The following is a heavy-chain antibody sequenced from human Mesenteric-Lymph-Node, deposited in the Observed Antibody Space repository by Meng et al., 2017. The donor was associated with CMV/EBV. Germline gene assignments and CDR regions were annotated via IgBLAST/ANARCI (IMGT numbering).Heavy chain of an antibody. J-gene: IGHJ4*02. D-gene: IGHD3-10*01. CDR1: GFTFSRNN. V-gene: IGHV3-30*02. CDR3: AKDSGMEMYYFDY. Sequence: GESLKISCAASGFTFSRNNMHWVRQAPGKGLEWVTFIVYDGSNKYSVESVKGRFTISRDNSKNTLYLQMNSLRPEDTAVYYCAKDSGMEMYYFDYWGQGTLVTVSS. CDR2: IVYDGSNK.